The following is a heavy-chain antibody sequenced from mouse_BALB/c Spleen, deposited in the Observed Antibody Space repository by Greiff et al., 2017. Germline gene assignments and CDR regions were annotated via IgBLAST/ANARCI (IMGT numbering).Heavy chain of an antibody. CDR1: GFSLSTYGIG. CDR2: IWWNANK. D-gene: IGHD2-4*01. J-gene: IGHJ1*01. Sequence: QVTLKESGPGILQPSQTPSLTCSFSGFSLSTYGIGVGWIRQPSGKGLEWLAHIWWNANKYYNTALKSRLTISKDTSNNQVFLKIASVDTADTATYYWARIADEYEGYWYCDVWGGGTTVTVAS. CDR3: ARIADEYEGYWYCDV. V-gene: IGHV8-11*01.